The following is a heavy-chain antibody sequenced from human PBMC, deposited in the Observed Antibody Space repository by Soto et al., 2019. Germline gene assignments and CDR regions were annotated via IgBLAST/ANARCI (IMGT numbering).Heavy chain of an antibody. V-gene: IGHV1-69*12. Sequence: QVQLVQSGAEVKKPGSSVKVSCKASGGTFSSYAISWVRQAPGQGLEWMGEIIPIFGTANYAQKFQGRVTITAAESTSPAYMELSSLRSEDTAVYYCARDRGPSSGYYPYWFDPWGQGTLVTVSS. CDR1: GGTFSSYA. J-gene: IGHJ5*02. CDR2: IIPIFGTA. D-gene: IGHD3-22*01. CDR3: ARDRGPSSGYYPYWFDP.